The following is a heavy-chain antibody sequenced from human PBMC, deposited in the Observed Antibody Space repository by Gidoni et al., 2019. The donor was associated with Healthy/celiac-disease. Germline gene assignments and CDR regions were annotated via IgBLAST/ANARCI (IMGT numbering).Heavy chain of an antibody. J-gene: IGHJ4*02. D-gene: IGHD2-21*02. V-gene: IGHV4-34*01. CDR1: GGSFSGYY. CDR2: INHSGST. Sequence: QVQLQQWGAGLLKPSEPLSLTCAVYGGSFSGYYWSWIRQPPGKGLEWIGEINHSGSTNYNPSLKSRVTISVDTSKNQFSLKLSSVTAADTAVYYCARGVTESIPDYWGQGTLVTVSS. CDR3: ARGVTESIPDY.